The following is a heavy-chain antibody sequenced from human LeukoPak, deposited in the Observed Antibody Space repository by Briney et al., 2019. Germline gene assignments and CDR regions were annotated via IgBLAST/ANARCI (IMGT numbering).Heavy chain of an antibody. CDR2: IYHSGST. CDR3: ARGQCGGDCYPVG. J-gene: IGHJ4*02. V-gene: IGHV4-30-2*01. Sequence: PSGTLSLTCAVSGGSISSGGYSWSWIRQPPGKGLEWIGYIYHSGSTYYNPSLKSRVTISVDRSKNQFSLKLSSVTAADTAVYYCARGQCGGDCYPVGWGQGTLVTVSS. CDR1: GGSISSGGYS. D-gene: IGHD2-21*02.